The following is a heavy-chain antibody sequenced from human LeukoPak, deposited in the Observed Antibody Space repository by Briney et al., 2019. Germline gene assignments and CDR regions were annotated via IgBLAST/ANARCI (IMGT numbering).Heavy chain of an antibody. CDR3: ARGYPGDPDY. V-gene: IGHV4-59*01. J-gene: IGHJ4*02. CDR1: GGSISSYY. CDR2: TYYSGST. Sequence: SETLSLTCTVSGGSISSYYWSWIRQPPGKGLEWIGYTYYSGSTNYNPSLKSRVTISVDTSKNQFSLKLSSVTAADTAVYYCARGYPGDPDYWGQGTLVTVSS. D-gene: IGHD3-10*01.